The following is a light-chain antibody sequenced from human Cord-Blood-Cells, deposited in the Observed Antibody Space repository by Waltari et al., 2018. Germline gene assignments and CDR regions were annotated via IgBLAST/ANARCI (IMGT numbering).Light chain of an antibody. Sequence: DIQTTQSPSSLSASVGDRVTITCRASQSISSYLNWYQQKPGKAPKLLIYAASSLQSGVPSRFSGSGSGTDFTLTISSLQPEDFAAYYCRQSYSTPQTFGQGAKVEIK. CDR3: RQSYSTPQT. CDR2: AAS. V-gene: IGKV1-39*01. J-gene: IGKJ1*01. CDR1: QSISSY.